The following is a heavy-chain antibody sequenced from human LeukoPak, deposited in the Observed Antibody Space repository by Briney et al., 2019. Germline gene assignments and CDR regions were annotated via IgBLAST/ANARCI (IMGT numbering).Heavy chain of an antibody. Sequence: HEASVKVSCKASGYTFTSYGVTWVRQAPGQGLEWMGWISAYNGNANYAQKFQGRVTMTTDTSTSTAYMELRSLRSDDTAVFYCAGGIASTGRYYFDYWGQGTLVTVSS. CDR1: GYTFTSYG. D-gene: IGHD6-13*01. V-gene: IGHV1-18*01. J-gene: IGHJ4*02. CDR3: AGGIASTGRYYFDY. CDR2: ISAYNGNA.